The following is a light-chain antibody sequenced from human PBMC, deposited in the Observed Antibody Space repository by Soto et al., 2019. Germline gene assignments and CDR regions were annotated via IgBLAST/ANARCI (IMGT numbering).Light chain of an antibody. CDR1: QSVSSN. CDR2: GAS. Sequence: EIVITRAPATRSSSPCERSTLSCRASQSVSSNLAWYQQKPGQAPRLLIYGASTGATGIPARFSGSGSGTEFTLTISSLQSEDFAVYCCQQYNNWPPITCGQGTRLEIK. J-gene: IGKJ5*01. V-gene: IGKV3-15*01. CDR3: QQYNNWPPIT.